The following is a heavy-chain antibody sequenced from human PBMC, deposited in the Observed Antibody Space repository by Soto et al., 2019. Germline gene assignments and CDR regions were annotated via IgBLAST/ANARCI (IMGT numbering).Heavy chain of an antibody. CDR2: IIPILDTA. V-gene: IGHV1-69*11. J-gene: IGHJ6*02. D-gene: IGHD3-22*01. CDR1: GGTFSSYA. CDR3: AGHSSGVPGYYYGMDV. Sequence: QVQLVQSGAEVKKPGSSVKVSCKASGGTFSSYAISWVRQAPGQGLEWMGGIIPILDTADYAQKFQGRVTITADESTNTAYMELSSLRSEDTAGYYCAGHSSGVPGYYYGMDVWGQGTTVTVSS.